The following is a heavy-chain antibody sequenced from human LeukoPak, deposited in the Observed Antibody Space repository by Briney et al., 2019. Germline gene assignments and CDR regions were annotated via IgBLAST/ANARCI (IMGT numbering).Heavy chain of an antibody. CDR3: ARVIAAAGTGWFDP. J-gene: IGHJ5*02. D-gene: IGHD6-13*01. CDR1: GGSFSGYY. Sequence: SETLSLTCAVYGGSFSGYYWSWIRQPPGKGLEWIGYIYYSGSTNYNPSLKSRVTISVDTSKNQFSLKLSSVTAADTAVYYCARVIAAAGTGWFDPWGQGTLVTVSS. V-gene: IGHV4-59*01. CDR2: IYYSGST.